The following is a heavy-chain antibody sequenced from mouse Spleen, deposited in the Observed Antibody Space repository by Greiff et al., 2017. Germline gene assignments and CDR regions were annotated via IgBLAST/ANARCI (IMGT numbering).Heavy chain of an antibody. J-gene: IGHJ2*01. Sequence: QVQLKQPGAELVKPGASVKLSCKASGYTFTSYWMHWVKQRPGQGLEWIGMIHPNSGSTNYNEKFKSKATLTVDKSSCTAYMQLSSLTSEDSAVYYCARGNGNYDYWGQGTTLTVSS. V-gene: IGHV1-64*01. D-gene: IGHD2-1*01. CDR1: GYTFTSYW. CDR3: ARGNGNYDY. CDR2: IHPNSGST.